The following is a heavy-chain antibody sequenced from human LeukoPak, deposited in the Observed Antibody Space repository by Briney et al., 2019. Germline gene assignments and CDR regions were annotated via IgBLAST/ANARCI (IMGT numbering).Heavy chain of an antibody. D-gene: IGHD1-26*01. Sequence: SETLSLTCTVSGGSTSSYYWSWIRQPPGKGLEWIGYIYYSGSTNYNPSLKSRVAMSVDTSKNQFSLKLRSATAADTAVYYCARDREFSGSYPDAFDIWGQGRMVTVSS. CDR3: ARDREFSGSYPDAFDI. CDR2: IYYSGST. V-gene: IGHV4-59*01. CDR1: GGSTSSYY. J-gene: IGHJ3*02.